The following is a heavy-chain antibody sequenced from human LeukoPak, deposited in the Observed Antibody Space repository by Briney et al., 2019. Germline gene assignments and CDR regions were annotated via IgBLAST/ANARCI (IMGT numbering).Heavy chain of an antibody. CDR2: ISGDGVNK. Sequence: PGGSLRLSCAASGFTFSSCAMSWVRQTPGKGLQWVASISGDGVNKYYADAVKGRFTVSRDNSKSTVYLQMIRLRAEDTALYFWAKEMAKTSYGGMAVWGQGTTVTVSS. D-gene: IGHD5-18*01. V-gene: IGHV3-23*01. J-gene: IGHJ6*02. CDR3: AKEMAKTSYGGMAV. CDR1: GFTFSSCA.